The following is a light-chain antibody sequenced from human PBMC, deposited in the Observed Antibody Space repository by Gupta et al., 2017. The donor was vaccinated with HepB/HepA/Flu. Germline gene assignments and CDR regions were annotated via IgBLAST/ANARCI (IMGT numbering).Light chain of an antibody. V-gene: IGKV1-33*01. CDR2: DAS. J-gene: IGKJ4*01. CDR3: LQYGNLPLT. CDR1: QDISNY. Sequence: DSQMTQSASSLSASVGDRGTITCQRSQDISNYLNWYQQKPGKAPKHLIYDASNMETGVQSRFSGSGSGTDFTFTISSLQPEDIATYYCLQYGNLPLTFGGGTKVEIK.